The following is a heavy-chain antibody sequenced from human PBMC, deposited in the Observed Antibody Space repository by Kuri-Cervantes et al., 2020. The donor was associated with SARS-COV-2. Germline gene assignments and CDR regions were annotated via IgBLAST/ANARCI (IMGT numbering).Heavy chain of an antibody. D-gene: IGHD1-26*01. CDR2: IIPNFGTA. V-gene: IGHV1-69*13. CDR3: ARLSRQGVRDTTKVNDYCYCVDV. CDR1: GYTFTSYV. J-gene: IGHJ6*03. Sequence: SVKVSCKASGYTFTSYVISWVRQAPGQGLEWMGGIIPNFGTANYAQKLQGRVTINADESTSTDYMELSSLSTEDTAVYYCARLSRQGVRDTTKVNDYCYCVDVWGKGTMVTVSS.